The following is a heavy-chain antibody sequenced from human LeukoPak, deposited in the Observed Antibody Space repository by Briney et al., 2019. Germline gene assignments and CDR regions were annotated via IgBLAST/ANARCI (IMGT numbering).Heavy chain of an antibody. V-gene: IGHV4-59*02. J-gene: IGHJ3*02. CDR1: GDSVTPYY. CDR3: ARDDSDYDDAFLI. Sequence: SHTLSLICSVSGDSVTPYYSNWIRQSPAKGLECIGYNHYSGSTKYNPSLESRVTISVDTSRNQFSLKLNSVTAADTAVYFCARDDSDYDDAFLIWGQGTMVSVSS. D-gene: IGHD5-12*01. CDR2: NHYSGST.